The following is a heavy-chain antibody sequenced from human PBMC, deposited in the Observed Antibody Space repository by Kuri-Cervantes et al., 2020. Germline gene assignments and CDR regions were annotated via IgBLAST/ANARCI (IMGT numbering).Heavy chain of an antibody. CDR3: ARVWGYCSGGSCYSNTFDI. V-gene: IGHV4-34*01. D-gene: IGHD2-15*01. CDR1: GGSFSGYY. Sequence: GSLRLACAVYGGSFSGYYWSWVRQPPGKGLEWIGEIYHSGSTNYKSSLKSRVTISVDKSKNQFSLKLSSVTAADTAVYYCARVWGYCSGGSCYSNTFDIWGQGTMVTVSS. CDR2: IYHSGST. J-gene: IGHJ3*02.